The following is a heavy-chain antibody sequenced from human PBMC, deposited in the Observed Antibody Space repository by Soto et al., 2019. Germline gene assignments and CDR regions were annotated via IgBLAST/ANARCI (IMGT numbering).Heavy chain of an antibody. CDR1: GFTFSDYY. V-gene: IGHV3-11*01. D-gene: IGHD2-2*01. CDR3: ARVPPRYCISTSCYQP. J-gene: IGHJ5*02. Sequence: GGSLRLSCAASGFTFSDYYMSWIRQAPGKGLEWVSYISSSGSTIYYADSVKGRFTISRDNAKNSLYLQMNSLRAEDTAVYYCARVPPRYCISTSCYQPWGQGTLVTVS. CDR2: ISSSGSTI.